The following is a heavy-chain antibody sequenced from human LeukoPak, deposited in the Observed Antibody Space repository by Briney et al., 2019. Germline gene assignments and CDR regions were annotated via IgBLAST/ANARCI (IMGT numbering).Heavy chain of an antibody. D-gene: IGHD3-16*01. Sequence: ASVKVSCKASGYPFTNYWLHWVRQAPGQGLEWMGWIVPDTGDTNYAQKFQGRVTMTRDTPISTAYMELSSLRSDDAAVYYCATPFTGGGPPYWGQGTLVTVSS. V-gene: IGHV1-2*02. J-gene: IGHJ4*02. CDR3: ATPFTGGGPPY. CDR1: GYPFTNYW. CDR2: IVPDTGDT.